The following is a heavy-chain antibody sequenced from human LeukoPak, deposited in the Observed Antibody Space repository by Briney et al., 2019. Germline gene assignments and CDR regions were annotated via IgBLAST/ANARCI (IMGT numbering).Heavy chain of an antibody. CDR2: IYHSGST. J-gene: IGHJ2*01. Sequence: SETLSLTCTISGGSLSAFYWSWIRQPPGKGLEWIGNIYHSGSTNYNPSLKSRVIMSVDTSKKYFSLKLSSVTGTDTAVYYCASFDYGDFWYFDIWGRGALVTVSS. D-gene: IGHD4-17*01. V-gene: IGHV4-59*01. CDR1: GGSLSAFY. CDR3: ASFDYGDFWYFDI.